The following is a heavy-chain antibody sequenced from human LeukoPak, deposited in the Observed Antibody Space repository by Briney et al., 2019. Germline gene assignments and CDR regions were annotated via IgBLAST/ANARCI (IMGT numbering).Heavy chain of an antibody. V-gene: IGHV3-20*04. CDR3: AELGITMIGGV. D-gene: IGHD3-10*02. CDR1: GFTCSDYS. CDR2: INWNSGSK. Sequence: PGGSLRLSCAASGFTCSDYSMNWVRQAPGKGLEWVSGINWNSGSKHYADSVKGRFTISRDNAKNSLYLQMNSLRAEDTAVYYCAELGITMIGGVWGKGTTVTISS. J-gene: IGHJ6*04.